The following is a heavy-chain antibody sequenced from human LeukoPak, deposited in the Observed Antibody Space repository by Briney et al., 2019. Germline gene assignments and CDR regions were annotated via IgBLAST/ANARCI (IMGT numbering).Heavy chain of an antibody. CDR2: IYSGGST. CDR3: ARDLSSGGSCIKAYNWFDP. V-gene: IGHV3-53*01. D-gene: IGHD2-15*01. J-gene: IGHJ5*02. CDR1: GFTVSSNY. Sequence: GGSLRLSCAASGFTVSSNYMSWVRQAPGKGLEWLSVIYSGGSTYYADSVKGRFTISRDNSKNTLYLQMNSLRAEDTAVYYCARDLSSGGSCIKAYNWFDPWGQGTLVTVSS.